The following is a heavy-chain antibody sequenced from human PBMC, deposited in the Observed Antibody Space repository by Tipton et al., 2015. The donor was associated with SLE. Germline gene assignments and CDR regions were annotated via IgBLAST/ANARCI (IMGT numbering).Heavy chain of an antibody. CDR1: GGSISSHY. CDR3: ARHRGIVGATTDY. D-gene: IGHD1-26*01. J-gene: IGHJ4*02. CDR2: IYYSGST. V-gene: IGHV4-59*08. Sequence: GLVKPSETLSLTCTVPGGSISSHYWSWIRQPPGKGLEWIGYIYYSGSTNYNPSLKSRVTISVDTSKNQFSLKLSSVIAADTAVYYCARHRGIVGATTDYWGQGTLVTVSS.